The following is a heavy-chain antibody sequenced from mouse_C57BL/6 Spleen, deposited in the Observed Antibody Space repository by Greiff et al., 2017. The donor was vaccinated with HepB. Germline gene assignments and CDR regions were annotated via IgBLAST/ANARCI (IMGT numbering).Heavy chain of an antibody. V-gene: IGHV5-6*01. D-gene: IGHD2-1*01. CDR3: ARPDGNYFAY. CDR1: GFTFSSYG. CDR2: ISSGGSYT. Sequence: EVQLVESGGDLVKPGGSLKLSCAASGFTFSSYGMSWVRQTPDKRLEWVATISSGGSYTYYPDSVKGRFTISRDNAKNTLYLQMSSLKSEDTAMYYCARPDGNYFAYWGQGTLVTVSA. J-gene: IGHJ3*01.